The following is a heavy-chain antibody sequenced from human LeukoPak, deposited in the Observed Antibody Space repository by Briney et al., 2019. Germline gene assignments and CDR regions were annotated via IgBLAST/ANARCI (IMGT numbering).Heavy chain of an antibody. CDR2: IIPIFGTA. CDR3: ARDYYDIWSGYYTGPLNWFDP. V-gene: IGHV1-69*13. Sequence: SVKVPCKASGGTFSSYAISWVPQAPGQGLEWMGGIIPIFGTANYAQKFQGRVTITADESTSTAYMGLSSLRSEDTAVYYCARDYYDIWSGYYTGPLNWFDPWGQGTLVTVSS. D-gene: IGHD3-3*01. J-gene: IGHJ5*02. CDR1: GGTFSSYA.